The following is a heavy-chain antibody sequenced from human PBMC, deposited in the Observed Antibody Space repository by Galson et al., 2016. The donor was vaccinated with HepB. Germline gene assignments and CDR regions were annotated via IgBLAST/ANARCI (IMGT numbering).Heavy chain of an antibody. D-gene: IGHD3-9*01. J-gene: IGHJ4*02. Sequence: SLRLSCAASGFTFSRYSAHWVRQAPGKGLEWVSVISQDGSNKFYADSVMGRFTISRDNSKNTLYLEMNSLRPEDTAVYYCATSPILRYFDWLRSQGHERFDYWGQGTLVTVSS. CDR3: ATSPILRYFDWLRSQGHERFDY. V-gene: IGHV3-30*04. CDR1: GFTFSRYS. CDR2: ISQDGSNK.